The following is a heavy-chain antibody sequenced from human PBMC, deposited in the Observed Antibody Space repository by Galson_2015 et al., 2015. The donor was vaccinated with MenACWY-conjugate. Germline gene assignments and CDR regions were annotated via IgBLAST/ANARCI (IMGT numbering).Heavy chain of an antibody. CDR3: ARHPPGGRGMDV. V-gene: IGHV5-51*01. CDR2: ISPDDSNT. J-gene: IGHJ6*02. D-gene: IGHD1-26*01. CDR1: GYSFSTYW. Sequence: QSGAEVKKPGESLKISCKGSGYSFSTYWIGWVRQVPGKGLEWMGLISPDDSNTRYSPAFQGQVTISADRSISTAYLQWNTLQASDTAIYYCARHPPGGRGMDVWGQGTTVTVSS.